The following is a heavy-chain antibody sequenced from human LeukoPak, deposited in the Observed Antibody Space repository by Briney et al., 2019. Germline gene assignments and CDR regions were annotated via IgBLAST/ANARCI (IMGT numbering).Heavy chain of an antibody. V-gene: IGHV3-9*01. J-gene: IGHJ4*02. CDR3: AKAVYGDFQSTVDY. Sequence: GGSLRLSCAASGFSFEDYAMHWVRQPPGKGLEWVSGVSWNSGNVGYADSVKDRFTISRDNAKNFLYLQMSSLRAEDTALYYCAKAVYGDFQSTVDYWGRGTLVTVSS. D-gene: IGHD4-17*01. CDR1: GFSFEDYA. CDR2: VSWNSGNV.